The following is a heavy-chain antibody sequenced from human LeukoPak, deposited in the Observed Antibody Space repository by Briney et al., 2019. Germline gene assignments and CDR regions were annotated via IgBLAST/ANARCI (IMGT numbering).Heavy chain of an antibody. J-gene: IGHJ3*01. Sequence: GGSLRLSCTASGFSFSNYGMHWVRQAPGKGLEWMAVIYFDGSKKYYAESVKGRFSISRDNSNNTLYLQMNSLRAEDTAAYYCAKDSIPSSWSFAIDAWGQGTMVTVSS. CDR3: AKDSIPSSWSFAIDA. CDR1: GFSFSNYG. V-gene: IGHV3-30*18. D-gene: IGHD6-13*01. CDR2: IYFDGSKK.